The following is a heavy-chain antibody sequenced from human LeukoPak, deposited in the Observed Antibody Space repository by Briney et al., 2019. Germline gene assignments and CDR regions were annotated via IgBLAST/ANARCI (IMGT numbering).Heavy chain of an antibody. CDR3: ARGLGRQTGYCSGWYLDY. D-gene: IGHD6-19*01. Sequence: ASVKVSCKASGYTFTGYYMHWVRQAPGQGLEWMGWINPNSGGTNYAQKFQGRVTMTRDTSISTAYMELSRLRSDDTAVYYCARGLGRQTGYCSGWYLDYWGQGTLVTVSS. CDR2: INPNSGGT. CDR1: GYTFTGYY. V-gene: IGHV1-2*02. J-gene: IGHJ4*02.